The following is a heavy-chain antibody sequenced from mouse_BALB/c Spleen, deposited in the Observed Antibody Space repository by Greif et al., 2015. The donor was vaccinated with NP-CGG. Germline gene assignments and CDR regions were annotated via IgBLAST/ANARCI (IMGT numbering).Heavy chain of an antibody. CDR1: GYTFTSYY. Sequence: QVHVKQSGAELVKPGASVKLSCKASGYTFTSYYMYWVKQRPGQGLEWIGEINPSNGGTNFNEKFKSKATLTVDKSSSTAYMQLSSLTSEDSAVYYCTRGGYYGPWFAYWGQGTLVTVSA. V-gene: IGHV1S81*02. CDR2: INPSNGGT. J-gene: IGHJ3*01. CDR3: TRGGYYGPWFAY. D-gene: IGHD1-2*01.